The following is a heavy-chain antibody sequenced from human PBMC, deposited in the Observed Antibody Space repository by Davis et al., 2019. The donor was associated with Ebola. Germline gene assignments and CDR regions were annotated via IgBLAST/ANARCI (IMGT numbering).Heavy chain of an antibody. CDR2: INHSGST. V-gene: IGHV4-34*01. Sequence: GSLRLSCAASGFTFSDYSLTWVRQAPGKGLEWIGEINHSGSTNYNPSLKSRVTISVDTSKNQFSLKLSSVTAADTAVYYCARGTSGAEHWGQGTLATVSS. CDR3: ARGTSGAEH. CDR1: GFTFSDYS. D-gene: IGHD7-27*01. J-gene: IGHJ4*02.